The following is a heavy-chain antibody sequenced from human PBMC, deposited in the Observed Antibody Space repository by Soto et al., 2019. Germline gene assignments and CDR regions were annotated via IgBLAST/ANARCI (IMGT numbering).Heavy chain of an antibody. J-gene: IGHJ4*02. D-gene: IGHD7-27*01. V-gene: IGHV1-46*02. CDR3: ARDWALDY. CDR1: GYTFNAYS. CDR2: INPSGDST. Sequence: QVQLVQSGSEVKRPGTSVKVSCKAAGYTFNAYSMHWVRQAPGQGLEWMGMINPSGDSTTYAQNFQGRVTMTRDTSTTTVYMELSGLRSEDTAVYYCARDWALDYSGKGTLVTVSS.